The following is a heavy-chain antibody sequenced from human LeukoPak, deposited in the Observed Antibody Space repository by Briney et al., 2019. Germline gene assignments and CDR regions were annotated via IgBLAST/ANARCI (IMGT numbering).Heavy chain of an antibody. CDR2: IYSGGNT. J-gene: IGHJ4*02. Sequence: GGSLSLSCAASGFSVSNYCMSWVRQAPGKGLEWVSVIYSGGNTYYTDSVRGRFTISRDNPKNTVFLQMGSLRGEDTAVYYCARCYYDGSGFYYYFDYWGQGTLVTVSS. D-gene: IGHD3-22*01. V-gene: IGHV3-53*01. CDR1: GFSVSNYC. CDR3: ARCYYDGSGFYYYFDY.